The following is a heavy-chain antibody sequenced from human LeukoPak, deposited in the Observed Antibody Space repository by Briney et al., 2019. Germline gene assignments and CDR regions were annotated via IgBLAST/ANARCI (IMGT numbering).Heavy chain of an antibody. CDR3: ARLGTHCSGGSCYLTVDWFDP. D-gene: IGHD2-15*01. CDR1: GYTFTSYG. V-gene: IGHV1-18*01. CDR2: ISTYNGNT. J-gene: IGHJ5*02. Sequence: ASVKVSCKASGYTFTSYGLSWVRQAPGQGLEWMGWISTYNGNTHYAQKLQGRVTMTTDTSTSTAYMELRSLRSDDTAVYYCARLGTHCSGGSCYLTVDWFDPWGQGTLVTVSS.